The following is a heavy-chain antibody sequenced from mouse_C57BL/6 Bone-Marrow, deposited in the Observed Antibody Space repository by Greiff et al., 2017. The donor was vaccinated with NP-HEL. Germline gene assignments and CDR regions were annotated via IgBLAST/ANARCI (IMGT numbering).Heavy chain of an antibody. V-gene: IGHV1-81*01. J-gene: IGHJ4*01. Sequence: VQLQQSGAELARPGASVKLSCKASGYTFTSYGISWVKQRTGQGLEWIGEIYPRSGNTYYNEKFKGKATLTADKSSSTAYMELRSLTSDDSAVYFCARPTVVEAMDYWGQGTSVTVSS. D-gene: IGHD1-1*01. CDR1: GYTFTSYG. CDR2: IYPRSGNT. CDR3: ARPTVVEAMDY.